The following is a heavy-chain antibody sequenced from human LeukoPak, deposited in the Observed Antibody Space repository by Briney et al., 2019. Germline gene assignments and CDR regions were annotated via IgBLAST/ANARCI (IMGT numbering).Heavy chain of an antibody. V-gene: IGHV3-33*06. D-gene: IGHD1-14*01. CDR3: AKAGDYYYYYMDV. Sequence: GGSLRLSCAASGFTFSSYGMHWVRQAPGKGLEWVAVIWYDGSNKYYADSVKGRFTISRDSSKNTLYLQMNSLRAEDTAVYYCAKAGDYYYYYMDVWGKGTTVTVSS. J-gene: IGHJ6*03. CDR1: GFTFSSYG. CDR2: IWYDGSNK.